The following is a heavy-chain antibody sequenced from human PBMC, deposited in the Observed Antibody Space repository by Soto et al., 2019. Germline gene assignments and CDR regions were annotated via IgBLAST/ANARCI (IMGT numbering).Heavy chain of an antibody. CDR1: GFTFSSYS. V-gene: IGHV3-21*01. J-gene: IGHJ3*02. CDR2: ISSSSSYI. CDR3: GGEMAKIDAFDI. Sequence: PGVSLILSCAASGFTFSSYSMNWVRQAPGKGLEWVSSISSSSSYIYYADSVKGRFTISRDNAKNSLYLQMNSLRAEDTAVYYCGGEMAKIDAFDIWGQGTMVTVSS. D-gene: IGHD5-12*01.